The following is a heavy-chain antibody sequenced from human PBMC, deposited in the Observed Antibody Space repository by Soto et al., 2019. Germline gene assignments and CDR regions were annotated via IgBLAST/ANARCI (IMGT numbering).Heavy chain of an antibody. Sequence: GGSLRLSCAASGFTFSSHDMHWVRQATGKGLEWVSAIGTIGDTYYPDSVKGRFTISRENAKNSLYLQMNSLRAGDTAVYYCARVLRGYSGYEDYFDYWGLGTLVTVSS. D-gene: IGHD5-12*01. J-gene: IGHJ4*02. CDR3: ARVLRGYSGYEDYFDY. CDR1: GFTFSSHD. V-gene: IGHV3-13*04. CDR2: IGTIGDT.